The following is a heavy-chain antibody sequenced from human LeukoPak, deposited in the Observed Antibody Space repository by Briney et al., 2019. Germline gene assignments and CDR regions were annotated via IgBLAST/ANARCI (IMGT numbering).Heavy chain of an antibody. D-gene: IGHD6-13*01. CDR1: GYIFTGYY. Sequence: ASVKVSCKASGYIFTGYYVHWVRQAPGQGLEWMGMINPSGGSSNYAQEFQGRVTMTRDTSTSTVYMELSSLRSEDTAVYYCARVGQQLAHYFDYWGQGNLVTVSS. J-gene: IGHJ4*02. CDR2: INPSGGSS. CDR3: ARVGQQLAHYFDY. V-gene: IGHV1-46*01.